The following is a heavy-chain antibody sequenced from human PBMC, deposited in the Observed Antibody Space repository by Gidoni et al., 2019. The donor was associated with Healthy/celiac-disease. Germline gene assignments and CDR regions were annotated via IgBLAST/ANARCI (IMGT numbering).Heavy chain of an antibody. Sequence: QLQLQASGPGLVKPSETLSLTCTVSGGSISSSSYYWGWIRQPPGKGLEWIGSIYYSGSTYYNPSLKSRVTISVDTSKNQFSLKLSSVTAADTAVYYCAKRYQRGSDWYFDLWGRGTLVTVSS. J-gene: IGHJ2*01. CDR1: GGSISSSSYY. CDR3: AKRYQRGSDWYFDL. D-gene: IGHD2-2*01. V-gene: IGHV4-39*07. CDR2: IYYSGST.